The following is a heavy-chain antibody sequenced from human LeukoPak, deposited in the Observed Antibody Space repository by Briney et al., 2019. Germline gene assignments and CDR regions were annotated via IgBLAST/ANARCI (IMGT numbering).Heavy chain of an antibody. Sequence: ASVKVSCKASGYTFTGYYMHWVRQAPGRGLEWMGWINPNSGGTNYAQKFQGRVTMTRDTSISTAYMELSRLRSDDTAVYYCARDLKGIGSGYAFDYWGQGTLVTVSS. CDR2: INPNSGGT. CDR1: GYTFTGYY. D-gene: IGHD5-18*01. CDR3: ARDLKGIGSGYAFDY. J-gene: IGHJ4*02. V-gene: IGHV1-2*02.